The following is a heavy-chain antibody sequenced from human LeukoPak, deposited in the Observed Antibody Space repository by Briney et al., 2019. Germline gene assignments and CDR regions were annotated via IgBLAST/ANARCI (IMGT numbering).Heavy chain of an antibody. CDR3: ARVWRVNSSSWYFWHYDYYMDV. J-gene: IGHJ6*03. V-gene: IGHV1-2*02. CDR2: INPNSGGT. CDR1: GYTFTGYY. D-gene: IGHD6-13*01. Sequence: GASVKVSCKASGYTFTGYYMHWVRQAPGQGLEWMGWINPNSGGTNYAQKFQGRVTMTRDTSISTAYMELSRLRSDDTAVYYCARVWRVNSSSWYFWHYDYYMDVWGKGTTVTVSS.